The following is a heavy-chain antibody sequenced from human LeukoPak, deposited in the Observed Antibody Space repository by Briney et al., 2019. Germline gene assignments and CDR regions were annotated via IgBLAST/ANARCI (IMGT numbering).Heavy chain of an antibody. CDR2: INHSGST. CDR1: GGSFSGYY. D-gene: IGHD3-22*01. V-gene: IGHV4-34*01. Sequence: SETLSLTCAVYGGSFSGYYWSWIRQPPGKGLEWIGEINHSGSTNYNPSLKSRVTISVDTSNNQFSLKLSSVTAADTAVYYCARVDSYYYDSSGYRGFDYWGEGTLVTVSS. J-gene: IGHJ4*02. CDR3: ARVDSYYYDSSGYRGFDY.